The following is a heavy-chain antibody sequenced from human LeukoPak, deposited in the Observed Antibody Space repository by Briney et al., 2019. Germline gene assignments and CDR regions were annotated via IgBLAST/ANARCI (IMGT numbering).Heavy chain of an antibody. CDR2: ISSSSSTI. D-gene: IGHD3-10*01. J-gene: IGHJ4*02. Sequence: GGSLRLSCAASGFTFSSYSMNWVRQAPGKGLEWVSYISSSSSTIYYADSVKGRFTISRDNAKNSLYLQMNSLRAEDTAVYYCAREMRVPYGSGTASDYWGQGTLVTVSS. CDR1: GFTFSSYS. V-gene: IGHV3-48*04. CDR3: AREMRVPYGSGTASDY.